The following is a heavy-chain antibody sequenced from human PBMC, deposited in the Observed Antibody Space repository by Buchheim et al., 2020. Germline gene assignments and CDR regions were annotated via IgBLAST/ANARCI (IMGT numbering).Heavy chain of an antibody. Sequence: QVQLQQWGAGLLKPSETLSLTCAVYGGSFSGYYWSWIRQPPGKGLEWIREINHSGSTNYNPSLKSRVTISVDTSKNQFSPKLSSVTAADTAVYYCARGALLFVWGSYRHNWFDPWGQGTL. J-gene: IGHJ5*02. CDR2: INHSGST. D-gene: IGHD3-16*02. CDR1: GGSFSGYY. CDR3: ARGALLFVWGSYRHNWFDP. V-gene: IGHV4-34*01.